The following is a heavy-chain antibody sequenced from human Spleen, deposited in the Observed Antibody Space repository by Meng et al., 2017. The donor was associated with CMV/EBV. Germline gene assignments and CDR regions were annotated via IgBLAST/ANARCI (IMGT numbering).Heavy chain of an antibody. CDR3: ARDRSGHGDYEIDH. D-gene: IGHD4-17*01. Sequence: SVKVSCKASGGTFGNYAISWVRQAPGQGLEWMGGIIPILGLTNYAQKFQGRVTITADKSTNTAYMELNSLRSEDTAVYYCARDRSGHGDYEIDHWGQGTLVTVSS. J-gene: IGHJ4*02. CDR2: IIPILGLT. CDR1: GGTFGNYA. V-gene: IGHV1-69*10.